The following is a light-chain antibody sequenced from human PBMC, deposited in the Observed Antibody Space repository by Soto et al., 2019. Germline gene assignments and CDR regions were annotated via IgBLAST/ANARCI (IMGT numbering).Light chain of an antibody. V-gene: IGKV1-33*01. CDR2: DAS. J-gene: IGKJ2*01. CDR3: QQYDNPYT. Sequence: DIQMTQSPSSLSAAVGDRVTITCQASQDISNYLNWYQQKPGKAPTLLIYDASNLETGVPSRFSGSVSGTDFTFTISSLQPEDIATYYCQQYDNPYTFGQGTKLEIK. CDR1: QDISNY.